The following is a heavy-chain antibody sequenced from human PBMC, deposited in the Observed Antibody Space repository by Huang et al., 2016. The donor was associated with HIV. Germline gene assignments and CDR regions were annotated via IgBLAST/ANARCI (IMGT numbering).Heavy chain of an antibody. CDR1: GFPFSDYG. D-gene: IGHD6-13*01. V-gene: IGHV3-30*02. CDR2: ILYDGNND. Sequence: QVRLVESGGGVVQPGASLPLSCSASGFPFSDYGMDWVRLAPVKGLVWGSLILYDGNNDYLTGSVKGRCTMSRDTANKTLYLRMNSLRPEDTAGYYCVKERGSSRARSSFDFWGQGTSVIVSS. CDR3: VKERGSSRARSSFDF. J-gene: IGHJ3*01.